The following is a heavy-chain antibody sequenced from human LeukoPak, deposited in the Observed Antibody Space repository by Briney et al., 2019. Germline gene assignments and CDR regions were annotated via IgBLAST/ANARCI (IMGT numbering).Heavy chain of an antibody. Sequence: SETLSLTCTVSGGSISSGGYYWSWLRQPPGKGLEWIGYIYHSGSTYYNPSLKSRVTISVDRSKNQFSLKLSSVTAADTAVYYCASLLGYCSSTSCPYYFDYWGRGTLVTVSS. CDR2: IYHSGST. CDR1: GGSISSGGYY. D-gene: IGHD2-2*01. CDR3: ASLLGYCSSTSCPYYFDY. V-gene: IGHV4-30-2*01. J-gene: IGHJ4*02.